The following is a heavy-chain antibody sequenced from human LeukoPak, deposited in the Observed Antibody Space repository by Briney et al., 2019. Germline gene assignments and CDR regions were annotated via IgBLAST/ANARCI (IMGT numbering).Heavy chain of an antibody. Sequence: GASVKVSCKASGYTFTDYHIYWLRQAPGQGLEWMAWIFPKTGATTYAREFQGRVTLTSDTSIRTAYMDLRALTSDDTAVYFCARTGVGSGLTYWGQGTQVTVSS. CDR1: GYTFTDYH. J-gene: IGHJ4*02. CDR2: IFPKTGAT. V-gene: IGHV1-2*02. CDR3: ARTGVGSGLTY. D-gene: IGHD3-22*01.